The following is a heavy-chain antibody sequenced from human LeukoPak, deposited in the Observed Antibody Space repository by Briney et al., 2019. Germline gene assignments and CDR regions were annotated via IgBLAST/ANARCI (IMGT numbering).Heavy chain of an antibody. CDR3: ARDLSGWALSYYYYYMDV. J-gene: IGHJ6*03. CDR2: ISAYNGNT. D-gene: IGHD6-19*01. CDR1: GYTFTSYG. Sequence: ASVKVSCKASGYTFTSYGISWVRQAPGQGLEWMGWISAYNGNTNYAQKLQGRVTMTTDTSTSTAYMELRSLRSDDTAVYYCARDLSGWALSYYYYYMDVWGKGTTVTVSS. V-gene: IGHV1-18*01.